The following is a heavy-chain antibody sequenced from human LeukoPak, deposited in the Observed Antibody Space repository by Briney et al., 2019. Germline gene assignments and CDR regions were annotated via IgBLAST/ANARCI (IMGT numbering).Heavy chain of an antibody. V-gene: IGHV3-74*01. CDR3: VSGVYNSRYYFDY. CDR1: GFTVSTHW. D-gene: IGHD5/OR15-5a*01. J-gene: IGHJ4*02. CDR2: ISTDGSST. Sequence: GGSLRLSCAASGFTVSTHWMHWVRQTPGTGLVWVSRISTDGSSTSYADSVKGRFTISRDNAKNTLYLQVNSLRAEDTAVYYCVSGVYNSRYYFDYWGQGTLVTVSS.